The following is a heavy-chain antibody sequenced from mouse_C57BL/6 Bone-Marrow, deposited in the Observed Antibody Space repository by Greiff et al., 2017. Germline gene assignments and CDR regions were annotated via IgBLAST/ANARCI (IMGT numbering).Heavy chain of an antibody. Sequence: QVQLKESGPGLVAPSQSLSITSTLSGFSLTSYAISWVRQPPGKGLEWLGVIWTGGGTNYNLALKSRLSISKDNSKSQVFLKRNSLQTDDTARYYCARNRDGSRYDWYFDVWGTATTGTVSS. V-gene: IGHV2-9-1*01. D-gene: IGHD1-1*01. J-gene: IGHJ1*03. CDR1: GFSLTSYA. CDR2: IWTGGGT. CDR3: ARNRDGSRYDWYFDV.